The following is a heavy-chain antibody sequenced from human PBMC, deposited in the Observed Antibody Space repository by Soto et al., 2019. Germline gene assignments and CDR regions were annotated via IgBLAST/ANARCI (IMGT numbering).Heavy chain of an antibody. D-gene: IGHD6-25*01. CDR3: TADIPNISANYGMEF. J-gene: IGHJ6*02. Sequence: GGSLRLSCAASGFIFSNTWINWVRQAPGKGLEWVGRIKTKIEGGTTNYAAPVKGRFTVSGDDSKNTVYLHMNSLRTEDTAVYYCTADIPNISANYGMEFWGQGTTVTVSS. CDR2: IKTKIEGGTT. V-gene: IGHV3-15*07. CDR1: GFIFSNTW.